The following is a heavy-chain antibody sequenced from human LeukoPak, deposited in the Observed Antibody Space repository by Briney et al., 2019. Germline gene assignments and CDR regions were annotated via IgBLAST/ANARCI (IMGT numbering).Heavy chain of an antibody. Sequence: GGSLRLSCAASGFTFSSYAMSWVHQAPGKGLEWVSGISGSGTSTHYADSVKGRFTISRDNSKNTLYLQMNSLSAEDTALYYCARQTAVAGISGWFDPWGQGTLVTVSS. CDR2: ISGSGTST. CDR1: GFTFSSYA. J-gene: IGHJ5*02. D-gene: IGHD6-19*01. V-gene: IGHV3-23*01. CDR3: ARQTAVAGISGWFDP.